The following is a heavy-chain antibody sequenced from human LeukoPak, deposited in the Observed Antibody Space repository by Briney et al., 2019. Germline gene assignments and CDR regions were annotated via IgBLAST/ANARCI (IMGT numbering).Heavy chain of an antibody. CDR3: ATRGS. V-gene: IGHV4-59*08. J-gene: IGHJ5*02. Sequence: SETLSLTCTVSGGSISSDYWQWIRQPPGTGLEWIGYIYNSGSNKYNPSLKSRVAISVDTSKNQFSLKLTSLTAADTAVYYCATRGSWGQGTLVTVSS. D-gene: IGHD3-10*01. CDR1: GGSISSDY. CDR2: IYNSGSN.